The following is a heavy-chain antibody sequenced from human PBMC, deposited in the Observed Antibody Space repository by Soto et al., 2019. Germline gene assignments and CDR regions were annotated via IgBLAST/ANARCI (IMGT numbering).Heavy chain of an antibody. D-gene: IGHD3-10*01. CDR3: ARSGSGSYRRPIDY. CDR2: IYYSGST. CDR1: GGSISSSSYY. Sequence: SETLSLTCTVSGGSISSSSYYWGWIRQPPGKGLEWIGSIYYSGSTYYNPSLKSRVTISVDASKNQFSLKLSSVTAADTAVYYCARSGSGSYRRPIDYWGQGTLVTVSS. J-gene: IGHJ4*02. V-gene: IGHV4-39*01.